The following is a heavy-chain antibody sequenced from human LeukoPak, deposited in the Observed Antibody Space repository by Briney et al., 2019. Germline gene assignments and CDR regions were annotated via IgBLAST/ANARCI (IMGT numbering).Heavy chain of an antibody. CDR2: MNPNSGNT. V-gene: IGHV1-8*03. CDR1: GYTFTGYY. Sequence: ASVKVSCKASGYTFTGYYMHWVRQATGQGLEWMGWMNPNSGNTGYAQKFQGRVTITRNTSISTAYMELSSLRSEDTAVYYCARGYNWNYDYWGQGTLVTVSS. J-gene: IGHJ4*02. CDR3: ARGYNWNYDY. D-gene: IGHD1-7*01.